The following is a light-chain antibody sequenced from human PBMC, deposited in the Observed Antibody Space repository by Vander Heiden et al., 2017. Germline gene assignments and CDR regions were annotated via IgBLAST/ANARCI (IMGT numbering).Light chain of an antibody. J-gene: IGLJ2*01. CDR3: SSFAGSSVV. V-gene: IGLV2-8*01. CDR2: DVT. CDR1: SSDVGGYDY. Sequence: QSALPQPPSASGSPGQSVTISCTGTSSDVGGYDYVSWYQQHPGEAPKLMIYDVTKRPSGVPDRFSGSKSGNTASLTVSGLQAEDEADYYCSSFAGSSVVFGGGTSLTVL.